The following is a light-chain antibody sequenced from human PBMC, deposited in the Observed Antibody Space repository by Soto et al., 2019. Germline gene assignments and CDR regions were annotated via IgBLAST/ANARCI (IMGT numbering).Light chain of an antibody. J-gene: IGLJ1*01. CDR1: SSDVGGYNY. Sequence: QSALTQPASVSGSPGQSITISCTGTSSDVGGYNYVSWYQQHPGKAPKLMIYDVSNRPSGVSNRFSGSKSGNTAYLTISGLQDEDEADYYCSSYTSSSTLYVFGTGTKVTVL. CDR2: DVS. V-gene: IGLV2-14*01. CDR3: SSYTSSSTLYV.